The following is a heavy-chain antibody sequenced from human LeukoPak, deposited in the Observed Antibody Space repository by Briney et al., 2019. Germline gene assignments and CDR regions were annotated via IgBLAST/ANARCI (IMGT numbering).Heavy chain of an antibody. CDR1: GGTFSSYA. J-gene: IGHJ3*02. D-gene: IGHD2-15*01. CDR3: ARDRVAATDAFDI. CDR2: IIPILGTA. Sequence: SVEVSCKASGGTFSSYAISWVRQAPGQGLEWMGRIIPILGTANYAQKFQGRVTITTDESTSTAYMELSSLRSEDTAVYYCARDRVAATDAFDIWGQGTMVTVSS. V-gene: IGHV1-69*11.